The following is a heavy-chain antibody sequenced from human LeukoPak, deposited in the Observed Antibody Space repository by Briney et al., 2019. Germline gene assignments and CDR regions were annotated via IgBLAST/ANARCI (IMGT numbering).Heavy chain of an antibody. Sequence: GGSLRLSCAASGFTFSSYGMHWVRQAPGKGLEWVAFIRYDGSNKYYADSVKGRFTISRDNSKNTLYLQMNSLRAEDTAVYYCARDHSGYDLNLFDYWGQGALVTVSS. V-gene: IGHV3-30*02. D-gene: IGHD5-12*01. J-gene: IGHJ4*02. CDR3: ARDHSGYDLNLFDY. CDR2: IRYDGSNK. CDR1: GFTFSSYG.